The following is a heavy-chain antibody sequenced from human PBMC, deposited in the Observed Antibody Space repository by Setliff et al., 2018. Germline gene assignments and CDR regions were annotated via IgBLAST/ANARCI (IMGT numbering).Heavy chain of an antibody. CDR3: AVDHVTNIAESGYGYTRIDP. V-gene: IGHV4-61*02. J-gene: IGHJ5*02. Sequence: SETLSLTCTVSGGSITDENSWWAWIRQPAGKRPEWLGLIYIRGGTDYNPSLKSRVTISLDTSRNQFSLNLTSVTAADTAVYYCAVDHVTNIAESGYGYTRIDPWGQGIPVTVSS. CDR2: IYIRGGT. D-gene: IGHD6-19*01. CDR1: GGSITDENSW.